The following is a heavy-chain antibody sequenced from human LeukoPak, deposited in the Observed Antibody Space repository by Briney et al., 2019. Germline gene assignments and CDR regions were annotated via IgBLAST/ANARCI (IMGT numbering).Heavy chain of an antibody. CDR1: GFTFDDYG. CDR3: ARAAHYGDYALVKYYFDY. J-gene: IGHJ4*02. D-gene: IGHD4-17*01. CDR2: INWNGGTT. Sequence: GGSLRFSCAASGFTFDDYGMSWVRQGPGKGLEWVSGINWNGGTTGYADSVKGRFTISRDNAKNSLYLQMNSLRAEDTALYYCARAAHYGDYALVKYYFDYWGQGTLVTVSS. V-gene: IGHV3-20*04.